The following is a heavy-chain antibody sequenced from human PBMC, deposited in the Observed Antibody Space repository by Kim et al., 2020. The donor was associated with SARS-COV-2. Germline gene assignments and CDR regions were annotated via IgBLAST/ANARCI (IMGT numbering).Heavy chain of an antibody. CDR2: IYPGDSDT. CDR1: GYSFTSYW. Sequence: GGSLKISCKGSGYSFTSYWIGWVRQMPGKGLEWMGIIYPGDSDTRYSPSFQGQVTISADKSISTAYLQWSSLKASDTAMYYCARHVIGSGWYRGYFDYWGQGTLVTVSS. CDR3: ARHVIGSGWYRGYFDY. D-gene: IGHD6-19*01. V-gene: IGHV5-51*01. J-gene: IGHJ4*02.